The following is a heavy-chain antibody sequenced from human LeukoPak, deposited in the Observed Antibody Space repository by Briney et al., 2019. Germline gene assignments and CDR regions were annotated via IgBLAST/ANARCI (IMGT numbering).Heavy chain of an antibody. J-gene: IGHJ4*02. V-gene: IGHV1-18*01. D-gene: IGHD3-22*01. CDR2: ISAYNGNT. Sequence: GASVKVSCKASGYTFTSYGISWVRQAPGQGLEWMGWISAYNGNTNYAQKFQGRVTITADKSTSTAYMELSSLRSEDTAVYYCARDDSSGYIVLWGQGTLVTVSS. CDR3: ARDDSSGYIVL. CDR1: GYTFTSYG.